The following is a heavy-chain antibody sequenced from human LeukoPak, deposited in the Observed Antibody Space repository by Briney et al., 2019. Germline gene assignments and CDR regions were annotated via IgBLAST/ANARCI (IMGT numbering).Heavy chain of an antibody. CDR2: IYYSGST. CDR3: ARVDSWYIAFDI. V-gene: IGHV4-59*01. D-gene: IGHD6-13*01. CDR1: GGSISSYY. Sequence: SETLSLTCPVSGGSISSYYWSWIRQPPGKGLEWIGYIYYSGSTNYNPSLKSRVTISVDTSKNQFSLKLSSVTAADTAVYYCARVDSWYIAFDIWGQGTMVTVSS. J-gene: IGHJ3*02.